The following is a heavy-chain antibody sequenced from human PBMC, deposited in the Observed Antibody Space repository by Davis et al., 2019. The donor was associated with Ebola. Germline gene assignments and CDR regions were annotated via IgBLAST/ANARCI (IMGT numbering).Heavy chain of an antibody. CDR1: GYTFKNSA. CDR2: INPNDGRT. J-gene: IGHJ4*02. V-gene: IGHV1-46*02. CDR3: ARDSFCTYGVCNDRDFDY. Sequence: AASVKVSCKSSGYTFKNSAISWVRQAPGQGLEWMGMINPNDGRTIYAQKFQGRVTVTRDTSTTTVYMDLSSLRSEDTALYYCARDSFCTYGVCNDRDFDYWGQGTLVTVS. D-gene: IGHD2-8*01.